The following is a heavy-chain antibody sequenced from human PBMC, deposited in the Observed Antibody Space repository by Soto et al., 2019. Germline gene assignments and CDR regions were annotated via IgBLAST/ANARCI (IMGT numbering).Heavy chain of an antibody. J-gene: IGHJ5*02. Sequence: SEALSLTCTGSGGSISRGGYSWSWVRQAPGKGLEGIGYLYYSGSPYYHPSLKSRVTISVDTSKTQFSLKLSSVTAADTAVYYCARTRRFYSGGGCHARFYPWSRGTLVTVSS. D-gene: IGHD2-15*01. CDR2: LYYSGSP. V-gene: IGHV4-30-4*01. CDR1: GGSISRGGYS. CDR3: ARTRRFYSGGGCHARFYP.